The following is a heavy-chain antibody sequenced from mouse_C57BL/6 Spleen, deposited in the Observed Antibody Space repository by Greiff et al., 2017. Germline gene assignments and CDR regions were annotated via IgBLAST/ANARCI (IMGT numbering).Heavy chain of an antibody. CDR2: ISSGGSYT. D-gene: IGHD2-2*01. V-gene: IGHV5-6*01. CDR1: GFTFSSYG. Sequence: EVQLVESGGDLVKPGGSLKLSCAASGFTFSSYGMSWVRQTPDKRLEWVATISSGGSYTYYPASVKGRFTVSRDNTKNTLYLPMSGLKSEDTAMYYCARRSTMVTVYFDYWGQGTTLTVSS. J-gene: IGHJ2*01. CDR3: ARRSTMVTVYFDY.